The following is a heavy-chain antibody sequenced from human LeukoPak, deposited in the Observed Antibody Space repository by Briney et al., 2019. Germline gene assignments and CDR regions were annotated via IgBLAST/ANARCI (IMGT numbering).Heavy chain of an antibody. CDR1: GYTFTSYA. CDR3: ARGLVVVAAPTDY. D-gene: IGHD2-15*01. J-gene: IGHJ4*02. V-gene: IGHV1-3*01. CDR2: INAGNGNT. Sequence: ASVKVSCKASGYTFTSYAMHWVRQAPGQRLEWMGWINAGNGNTKYSQKFQGRVTITRDTSASTAYMGLSSLRSEDTAVYYCARGLVVVAAPTDYWGQGTLVTVSS.